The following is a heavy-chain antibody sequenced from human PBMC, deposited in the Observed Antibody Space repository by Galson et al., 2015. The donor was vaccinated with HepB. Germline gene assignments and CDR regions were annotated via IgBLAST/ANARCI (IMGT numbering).Heavy chain of an antibody. J-gene: IGHJ6*02. CDR3: ASAGGPDIVVVPAAGTYSYYGMDA. V-gene: IGHV1-69*02. CDR1: GGTFSSYT. D-gene: IGHD2-2*01. Sequence: SVKVSCKASGGTFSSYTISWVRQAPGQGLEWMGRIIPILGIANYAKKFQGRVTITTDKSTSTAYMELSSLRSEDTAVYYCASAGGPDIVVVPAAGTYSYYGMDACCQGTTVTVSS. CDR2: IIPILGIA.